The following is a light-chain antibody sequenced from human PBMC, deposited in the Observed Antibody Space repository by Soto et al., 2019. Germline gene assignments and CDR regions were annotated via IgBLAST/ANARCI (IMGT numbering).Light chain of an antibody. J-gene: IGKJ1*01. CDR2: DAS. CDR3: QQYGSSPGT. Sequence: EIVLTQSPGTLSLSPGERATLSCRASQSVTSTHLAWYQQKPGQAPRLLIYDASTRATGIPDRFSGSGSGTDFALTISRVEPEDFAIYFCQQYGSSPGTFGQGTKVDIK. CDR1: QSVTSTH. V-gene: IGKV3-20*01.